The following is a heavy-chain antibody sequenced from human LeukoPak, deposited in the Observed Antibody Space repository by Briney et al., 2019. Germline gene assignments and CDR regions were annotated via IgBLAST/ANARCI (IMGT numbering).Heavy chain of an antibody. CDR3: ATQGIAARPFALDV. J-gene: IGHJ6*04. D-gene: IGHD6-6*01. CDR2: IYTSGST. Sequence: KASETLSLTCTVSGGSISSGSYYWSWIRQPAGKGLEWIGRIYTSGSTNYNPSLKSRVTISVDTSKNQSSLKLSSVTAADTAVYYCATQGIAARPFALDVWGKGTTVTVSS. V-gene: IGHV4-61*02. CDR1: GGSISSGSYY.